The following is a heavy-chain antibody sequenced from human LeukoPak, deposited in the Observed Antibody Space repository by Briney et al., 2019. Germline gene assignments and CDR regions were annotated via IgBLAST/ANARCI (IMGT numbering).Heavy chain of an antibody. Sequence: SVPVSCKASGGTFSSYAISWVRPAPGQGLEWMGGIIPIFGTENYAQKLQGRVTITTDDSTTTAHMELSSLRSEDTAVYYYAWGEMDTIADYWGQGTLVTVSS. J-gene: IGHJ4*02. D-gene: IGHD5-24*01. CDR2: IIPIFGTE. V-gene: IGHV1-69*05. CDR1: GGTFSSYA. CDR3: AWGEMDTIADY.